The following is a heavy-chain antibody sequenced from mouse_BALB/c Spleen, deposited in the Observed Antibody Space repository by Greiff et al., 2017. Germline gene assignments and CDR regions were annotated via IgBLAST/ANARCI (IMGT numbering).Heavy chain of an antibody. CDR2: ISSGGST. J-gene: IGHJ4*01. Sequence: EVQRVESGGGLVKPGGSLKLSCAASGFTFSSYAMSWVRQTPEKRLEWVASISSGGSTYYPDSVKGRFTISRDNARNILYLQMSSLRSEDTAMYYCARGGYYRYSYAMDYWGQGTSVTVSS. V-gene: IGHV5-6-5*01. CDR3: ARGGYYRYSYAMDY. CDR1: GFTFSSYA. D-gene: IGHD2-14*01.